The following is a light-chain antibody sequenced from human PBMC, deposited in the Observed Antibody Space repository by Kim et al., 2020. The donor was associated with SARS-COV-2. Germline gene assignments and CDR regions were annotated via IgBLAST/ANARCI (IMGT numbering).Light chain of an antibody. CDR3: QVWDSSSDHVV. CDR2: YDS. V-gene: IGLV3-21*04. J-gene: IGLJ2*01. Sequence: APGKTAEVTCGGNHSGSKSVHWYQQKPGPAPVLVIYYDSGRPSGIPERFSCSNSGNTATLTISRVEAGDDADYYCQVWDSSSDHVVFGGGTQLTVL. CDR1: HSGSKS.